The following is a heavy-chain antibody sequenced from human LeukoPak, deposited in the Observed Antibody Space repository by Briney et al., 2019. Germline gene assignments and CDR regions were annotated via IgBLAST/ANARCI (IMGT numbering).Heavy chain of an antibody. Sequence: PGGSLRLSCAGAGFAFSSHSMNWVRQAPGKGLEWVSYISSSGNVIYYADSVRGRFTVSRDIAKNSLFLQMNNLRAEDTAVYYCAGNSLYCVGECYEVFDSWGQGSLVTVSS. D-gene: IGHD2-21*01. CDR3: AGNSLYCVGECYEVFDS. CDR1: GFAFSSHS. CDR2: ISSSGNVI. J-gene: IGHJ4*02. V-gene: IGHV3-48*01.